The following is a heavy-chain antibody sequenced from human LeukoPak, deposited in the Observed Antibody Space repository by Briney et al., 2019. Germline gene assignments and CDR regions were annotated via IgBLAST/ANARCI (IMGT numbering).Heavy chain of an antibody. V-gene: IGHV3-30*04. D-gene: IGHD3-22*01. CDR2: IFYDGSNK. CDR3: AKEGRESHYYDSSGASPFDY. J-gene: IGHJ4*02. Sequence: GGSLRLSCAASGFTFTNYALHWVRQAPGKGLEWVAVIFYDGSNKYYADSVKGRFTISRDNSKNTLYLQMNSLRAEDTAVYYCAKEGRESHYYDSSGASPFDYWGQGTLVTVSS. CDR1: GFTFTNYA.